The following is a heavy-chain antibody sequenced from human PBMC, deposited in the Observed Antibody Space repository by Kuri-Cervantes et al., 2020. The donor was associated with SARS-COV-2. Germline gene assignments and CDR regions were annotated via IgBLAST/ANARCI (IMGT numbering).Heavy chain of an antibody. V-gene: IGHV3-33*08. J-gene: IGHJ4*02. Sequence: GESLKISCAASGFTFSSYGMHWVHQAPSKGLEWVAVIWYDGSNKYYADSVKGRFTISRDNSKNTLYLQMNSLRAEDTAVYYCARDTVRGVIRYYFDYWGQGTLVTVSS. CDR3: ARDTVRGVIRYYFDY. D-gene: IGHD3-16*02. CDR1: GFTFSSYG. CDR2: IWYDGSNK.